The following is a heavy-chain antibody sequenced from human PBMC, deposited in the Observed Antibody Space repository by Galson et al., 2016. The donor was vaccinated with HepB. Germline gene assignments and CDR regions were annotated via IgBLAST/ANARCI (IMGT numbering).Heavy chain of an antibody. Sequence: SLRLSCAASGFIFSSYWMHWVRQAPGKGRVWVSRINSDGSSTSYADSVEGRFTISRDNAKNTLYLQMNSLRGEDTAVYYCARDSAAVGATDRFDPWGQGTLVTVSS. V-gene: IGHV3-74*01. CDR2: INSDGSST. J-gene: IGHJ5*02. CDR3: ARDSAAVGATDRFDP. CDR1: GFIFSSYW. D-gene: IGHD2-15*01.